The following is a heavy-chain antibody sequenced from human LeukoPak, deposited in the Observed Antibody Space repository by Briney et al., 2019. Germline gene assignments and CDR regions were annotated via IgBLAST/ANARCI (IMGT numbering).Heavy chain of an antibody. CDR3: ARVTLYGESALDY. Sequence: GGSLRLSCAASGFTFSDYYMSWVRQAPGKGLEWVSYISGSSSFTIYADSVKGRFTISRDNAKNSLYLQMNSLRAEDTAVYYCARVTLYGESALDYWGQRALVTVSS. J-gene: IGHJ4*02. CDR1: GFTFSDYY. CDR2: ISGSSSFT. D-gene: IGHD4-17*01. V-gene: IGHV3-11*06.